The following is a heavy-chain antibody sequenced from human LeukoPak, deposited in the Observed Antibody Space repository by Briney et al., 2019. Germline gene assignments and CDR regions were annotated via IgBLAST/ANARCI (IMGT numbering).Heavy chain of an antibody. CDR1: GYTFTGYD. CDR3: ARGRASSGYYYEVEY. J-gene: IGHJ4*02. Sequence: GASVKVSCKASGYTFTGYDINWVRQATGQGLEWMGWMNPNSGNTGYAQKFQGRVTMTRNTSISTAYMELSSLRSEDTAVYYCARGRASSGYYYEVEYWGQGTLVTVSS. V-gene: IGHV1-8*01. D-gene: IGHD3-22*01. CDR2: MNPNSGNT.